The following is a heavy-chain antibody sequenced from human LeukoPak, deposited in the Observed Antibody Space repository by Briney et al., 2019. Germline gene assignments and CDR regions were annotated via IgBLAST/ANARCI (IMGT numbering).Heavy chain of an antibody. J-gene: IGHJ4*02. CDR3: AREGSSDRAFDY. V-gene: IGHV3-53*01. CDR2: IYSGGST. D-gene: IGHD2-2*01. CDR1: GFTVSSNY. Sequence: GGSLRLSCAASGFTVSSNYMSWVRQAPGKRLEWVSVIYSGGSTYYADSVKGRFTISRDNSKNTLYLQMNSLRAEDTAVYYCAREGSSDRAFDYWGQGTLVTVSS.